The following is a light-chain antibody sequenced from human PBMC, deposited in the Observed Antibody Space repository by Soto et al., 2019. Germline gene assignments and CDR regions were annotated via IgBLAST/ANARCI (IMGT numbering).Light chain of an antibody. CDR1: GSNIGTNY. Sequence: QSVLTQPPSASGTPGQRVTISCSGSGSNIGTNYVYWYQQLPGSAPKLLIYGNDQRPSGVPDQFSGSKSGTSASLAISGVRSEDEADYYCAAWDNSLSGRLFGGGTKVTVL. V-gene: IGLV1-47*01. CDR3: AAWDNSLSGRL. J-gene: IGLJ3*02. CDR2: GND.